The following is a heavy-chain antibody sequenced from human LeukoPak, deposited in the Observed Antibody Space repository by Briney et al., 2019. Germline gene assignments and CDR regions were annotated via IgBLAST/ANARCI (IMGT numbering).Heavy chain of an antibody. Sequence: PSETLSLTCTVSGGSISSYYWSWIRQPAGKGLEWIGRIYTSGSTNYNPSLKSRVTMSVDTSKNQFSLKLSSVTAADTAVYYCARDRRGYCSGGSCYLFDYWGQGTLVTVSS. CDR2: IYTSGST. J-gene: IGHJ4*02. CDR1: GGSISSYY. V-gene: IGHV4-4*07. CDR3: ARDRRGYCSGGSCYLFDY. D-gene: IGHD2-15*01.